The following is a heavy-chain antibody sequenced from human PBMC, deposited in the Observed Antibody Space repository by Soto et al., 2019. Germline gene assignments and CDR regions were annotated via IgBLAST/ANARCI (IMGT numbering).Heavy chain of an antibody. Sequence: SETLSLTCTVSGGSISSSNYYWGWIRQPPGKGLEWIGSIYYSGSTYYNPSLKSRVTISVDTSKNQFSLKLSSVTAADTAVYYCARLLIYYYYMDVWGKGTTVTVSS. CDR3: ARLLIYYYYMDV. CDR1: GGSISSSNYY. J-gene: IGHJ6*03. CDR2: IYYSGST. V-gene: IGHV4-39*01. D-gene: IGHD2-8*01.